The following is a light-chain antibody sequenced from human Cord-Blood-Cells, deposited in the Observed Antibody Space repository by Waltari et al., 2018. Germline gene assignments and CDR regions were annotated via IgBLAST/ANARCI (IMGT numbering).Light chain of an antibody. Sequence: QSALTQPASVSGSPGQSITISCTGTSSDVGGYNHVSWYQQHPGNAPKLMIYDVSNRPSGVSNRFSGSKSGNTASLTISGLQAEDEADYYCSSYTSSSTVVFGGGTKLTVL. J-gene: IGLJ2*01. CDR1: SSDVGGYNH. CDR2: DVS. V-gene: IGLV2-14*01. CDR3: SSYTSSSTVV.